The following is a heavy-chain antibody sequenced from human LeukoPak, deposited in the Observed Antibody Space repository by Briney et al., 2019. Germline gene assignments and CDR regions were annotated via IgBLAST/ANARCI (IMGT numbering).Heavy chain of an antibody. Sequence: GGSLRLSCAASGFTFSRYSMNWVRQAPGKGLEWVSSISSSSSYIYYADSLKGRFTISRDNAKNSLYLQMNSLRAEDTAVHYCARVLSGAVGGNDYWGQGTLVTVSS. CDR3: ARVLSGAVGGNDY. V-gene: IGHV3-21*01. J-gene: IGHJ4*02. CDR2: ISSSSSYI. CDR1: GFTFSRYS. D-gene: IGHD1-26*01.